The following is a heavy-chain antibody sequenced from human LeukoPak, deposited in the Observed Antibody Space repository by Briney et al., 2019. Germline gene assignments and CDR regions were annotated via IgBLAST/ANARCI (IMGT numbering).Heavy chain of an antibody. D-gene: IGHD3-22*01. CDR2: IKSKTDGGTT. CDR3: TTDPLYYYDSSGYKSRDY. CDR1: GFTFSNAW. J-gene: IGHJ4*02. V-gene: IGHV3-15*01. Sequence: GGSLRLSCAASGFTFSNAWMSWVRQAPGKGLEWVGRIKSKTDGGTTDYAAPVKGRFTISRDDSKNTLYLQMNSLKTEDTAVYYCTTDPLYYYDSSGYKSRDYWGQGTLVTVSS.